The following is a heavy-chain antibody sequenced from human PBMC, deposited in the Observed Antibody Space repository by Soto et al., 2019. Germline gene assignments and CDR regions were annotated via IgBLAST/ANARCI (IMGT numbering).Heavy chain of an antibody. J-gene: IGHJ4*01. CDR2: MNPSSGET. CDR3: ARLAEYCNGIKCYSNFDF. D-gene: IGHD2-15*01. CDR1: GYNFTNFD. V-gene: IGHV1-8*01. Sequence: GASVKVSCKTSGYNFTNFDINWVRQAPGRGLVWMGWMNPSSGETGSAQNFQGRVTMTRDISTRTFFMQLTILRSEDTAIYYCARLAEYCNGIKCYSNFDFWGRGTQVTVSS.